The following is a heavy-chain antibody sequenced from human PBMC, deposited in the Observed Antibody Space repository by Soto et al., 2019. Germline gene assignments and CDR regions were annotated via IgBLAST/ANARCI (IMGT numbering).Heavy chain of an antibody. Sequence: QVQLQESGPGLVKPSQTLSLTCTVSGGTISSGGYYWSWIRQHPGKSLEWIGYISYSGSTYYNSSLKRRVTISVDTSKNQFSLKLTSVTAADTAVYYCAREGAGPKGSSSWPDDAFDIWGQGTMVTVSS. CDR2: ISYSGST. J-gene: IGHJ3*02. V-gene: IGHV4-31*03. D-gene: IGHD6-13*01. CDR1: GGTISSGGYY. CDR3: AREGAGPKGSSSWPDDAFDI.